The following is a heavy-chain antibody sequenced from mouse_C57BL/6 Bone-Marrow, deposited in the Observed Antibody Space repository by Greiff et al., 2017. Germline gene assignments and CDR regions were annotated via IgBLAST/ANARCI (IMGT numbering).Heavy chain of an antibody. Sequence: EVHLVESEGGLVQPGSSMKLSCTASGFTFSDYYMAWVRQVPEKGLEWVANINYDGSSTYYLDSLKSRFIISRDNAKNILYLQMSSLKSEDTATYYCARITTVNGYFDVWGTGTTVTVSS. D-gene: IGHD1-1*01. V-gene: IGHV5-16*01. CDR1: GFTFSDYY. CDR2: INYDGSST. CDR3: ARITTVNGYFDV. J-gene: IGHJ1*03.